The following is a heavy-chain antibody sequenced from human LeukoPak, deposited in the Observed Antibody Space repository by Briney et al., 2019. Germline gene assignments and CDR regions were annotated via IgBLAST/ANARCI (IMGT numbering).Heavy chain of an antibody. CDR2: IYYSGST. J-gene: IGHJ4*02. CDR1: GGSISSYY. V-gene: IGHV4-59*08. Sequence: SETLSLTCTVSGGSISSYYWSWIRQPPGKGLEWIGYIYYSGSTNYNPSLKSRVTISVDTSKNQFSLKLSSVTAADTAVYYCGKGAGWYDYWGQGTQVTVFS. D-gene: IGHD6-19*01. CDR3: GKGAGWYDY.